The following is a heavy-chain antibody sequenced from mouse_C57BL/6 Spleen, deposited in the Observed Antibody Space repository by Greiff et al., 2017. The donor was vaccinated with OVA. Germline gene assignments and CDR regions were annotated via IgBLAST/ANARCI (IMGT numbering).Heavy chain of an antibody. CDR3: ARHVGGNYYWYFDV. D-gene: IGHD2-1*01. CDR1: GFSLTSYG. V-gene: IGHV2-6-1*01. J-gene: IGHJ1*03. CDR2: IWSDGST. Sequence: VKLQESGPGLVAPSQSLSITCTVSGFSLTSYGVHWVRQPPGKGLEWLVVIWSDGSTTYNSALKSRLSISKDNSKSQVFLKMNSLQTDDTAMYYCARHVGGNYYWYFDVWGTGTTVTVSS.